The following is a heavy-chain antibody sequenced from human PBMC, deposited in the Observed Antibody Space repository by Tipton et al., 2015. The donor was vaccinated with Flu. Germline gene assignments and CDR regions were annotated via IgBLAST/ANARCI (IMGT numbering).Heavy chain of an antibody. CDR3: ARDLRGYSGYTGGDAFDM. CDR1: GGSISTSY. CDR2: ISTSGST. Sequence: TLSLTCTVAGGSISTSYWSWIRQPAGKGLEWIGRISTSGSTNYNASLESRVTLSRDTSKNHISLRLRSATAADTALYYCARDLRGYSGYTGGDAFDMWGRAIMVFVSS. D-gene: IGHD5-12*01. J-gene: IGHJ3*02. V-gene: IGHV4-4*07.